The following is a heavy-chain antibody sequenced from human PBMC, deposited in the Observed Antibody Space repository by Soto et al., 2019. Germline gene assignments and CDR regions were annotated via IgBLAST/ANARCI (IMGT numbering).Heavy chain of an antibody. V-gene: IGHV1-18*01. CDR2: ISAYNGNT. CDR1: GYTFTSYG. CDR3: ARDHRGYFDWLLSPIVYFDY. D-gene: IGHD3-9*01. Sequence: QVQLVQSGAEVKKPGASVKVSCKASGYTFTSYGISWVRQAPGQGLEWMGWISAYNGNTNYAQKLQGRVTMTTDTSTSTAYMELRSLRSDDTAVYYCARDHRGYFDWLLSPIVYFDYWGQGTLVTVSS. J-gene: IGHJ4*02.